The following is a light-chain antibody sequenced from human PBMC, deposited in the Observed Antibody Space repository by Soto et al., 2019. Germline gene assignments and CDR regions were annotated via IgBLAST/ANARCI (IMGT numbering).Light chain of an antibody. CDR3: QTSGTGPLV. CDR1: SGHTTYA. V-gene: IGLV4-69*01. Sequence: QPVLTQSPSASASLGASVKLTCTLSSGHTTYAIAWHQQQPEKGPRSLMNLNSDGSHSKGDGIPARFSGSSSGAERYLTISSPQSEDEADYYCQTSGTGPLVFGGGTKLTVL. J-gene: IGLJ2*01. CDR2: LNSDGSH.